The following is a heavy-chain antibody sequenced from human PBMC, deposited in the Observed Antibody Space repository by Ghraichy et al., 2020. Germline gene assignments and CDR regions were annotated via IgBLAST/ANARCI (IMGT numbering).Heavy chain of an antibody. CDR1: GGSFSGYY. V-gene: IGHV4-34*01. D-gene: IGHD5-24*01. CDR2: IEHSGAT. CDR3: ARGFRRRDGYDEDNAFDY. Sequence: SETLSLTCAVYGGSFSGYYWSWIRQSPGKGLEWIGLIEHSGATNYNPSLKSRVTMSVDTSKNQFSLKLRSVTAADTAVYYCARGFRRRDGYDEDNAFDYWGQGALVTVSS. J-gene: IGHJ4*02.